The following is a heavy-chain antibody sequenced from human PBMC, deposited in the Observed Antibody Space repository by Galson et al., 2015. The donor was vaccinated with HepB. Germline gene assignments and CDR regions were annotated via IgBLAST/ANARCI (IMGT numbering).Heavy chain of an antibody. J-gene: IGHJ5*02. V-gene: IGHV3-23*01. CDR1: GFTFSYFA. CDR2: VDGAGHST. Sequence: SLRLSCAASGFTFSYFAMTWVRQAPGKGLEWVSAVDGAGHSTYYADSVKGRFTISRDSSKSTLYLQMNSLEAEDTAIYYCAKLAYWSPSTPASWFDPWGQGTLVTVSS. CDR3: AKLAYWSPSTPASWFDP. D-gene: IGHD3-3*01.